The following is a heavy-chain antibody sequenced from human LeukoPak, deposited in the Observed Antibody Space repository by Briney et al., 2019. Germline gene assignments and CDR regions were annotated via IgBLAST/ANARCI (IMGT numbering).Heavy chain of an antibody. Sequence: PGGSLRLSCAASGFTFSSYSMNWVRQAPGRGLEWLASVKGDGSATSYVGSVKGRFTISRDNAKNSLYLQMNSLRADDTALYYCARSRGDFWGQGTLVTVSS. CDR1: GFTFSSYS. J-gene: IGHJ4*02. CDR3: ARSRGDF. CDR2: VKGDGSAT. V-gene: IGHV3-7*01.